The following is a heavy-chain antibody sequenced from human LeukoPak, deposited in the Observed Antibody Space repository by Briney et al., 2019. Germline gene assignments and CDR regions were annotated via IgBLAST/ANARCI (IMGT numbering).Heavy chain of an antibody. D-gene: IGHD3-16*01. CDR1: GVSVTNYY. J-gene: IGHJ4*02. Sequence: SETLSLTCSVSGVSVTNYYWSWVRQPAGKRLEWIGRNYPTGDAIYNPSLKSRVTMSVDMSKNHLSLKLTSVTAADAAVYYCARDLTARGSFDYWGQGILVSVSS. CDR2: NYPTGDA. V-gene: IGHV4-4*07. CDR3: ARDLTARGSFDY.